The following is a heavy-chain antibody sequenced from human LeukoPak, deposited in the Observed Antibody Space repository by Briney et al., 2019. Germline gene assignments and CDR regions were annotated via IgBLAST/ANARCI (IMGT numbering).Heavy chain of an antibody. CDR2: IYHSGST. CDR1: GGSISSSSYY. V-gene: IGHV4-39*07. D-gene: IGHD3-22*01. J-gene: IGHJ4*02. CDR3: ARAPVRQPSRMIVNPRGYYFDY. Sequence: SETLSLTCTVSGGSISSSSYYWGWIRQPPGKGLEWIGSIYHSGSTNYNPSLKSRVTISVDTSKNQFSLKLSSVTAADTAVYYCARAPVRQPSRMIVNPRGYYFDYWGQGTLVTVSS.